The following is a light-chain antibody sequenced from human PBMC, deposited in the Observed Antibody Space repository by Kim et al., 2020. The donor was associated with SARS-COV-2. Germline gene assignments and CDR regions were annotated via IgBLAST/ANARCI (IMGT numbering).Light chain of an antibody. CDR1: QGITKY. CDR2: SAS. Sequence: DIQMTQSPSSLSASVGDRVTITCRASQGITKYLAWYQQKPGQVPKLLIYSASTLQSGVPSRFSGSGSGADFTLTISGLQPEDVATYHCQNYFTVPYTFGQGTKLEI. CDR3: QNYFTVPYT. J-gene: IGKJ2*01. V-gene: IGKV1-27*01.